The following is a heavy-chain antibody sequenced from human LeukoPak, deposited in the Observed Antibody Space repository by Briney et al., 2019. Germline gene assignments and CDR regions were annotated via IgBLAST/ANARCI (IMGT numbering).Heavy chain of an antibody. J-gene: IGHJ4*02. CDR3: ARGWAYGPYFDY. Sequence: SETLSLTCAVYGGSFSGYYWSWIRQPPGKGLEWIGEINHSGSTDYNPSLKSRVTISVDTSKNQFSLKLSSVTAADTAVYYCARGWAYGPYFDYWGQGTLVTVSS. CDR1: GGSFSGYY. D-gene: IGHD3-10*01. CDR2: INHSGST. V-gene: IGHV4-34*01.